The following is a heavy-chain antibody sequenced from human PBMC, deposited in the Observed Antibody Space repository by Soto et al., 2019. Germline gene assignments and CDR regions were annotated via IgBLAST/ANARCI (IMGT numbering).Heavy chain of an antibody. J-gene: IGHJ6*02. V-gene: IGHV3-23*01. CDR2: ISGSGAST. Sequence: EVQLLESVGGLVQPGGSLRLSCAASGFTFSSYAMSWVRQAPGKGLKWVSAISGSGASTYYADSVKGRCTISRDNPKNSLYLQMNSLRAEVTAVYYCAKDPSGSYCYYYGMDVCGQGTTVTVS. CDR3: AKDPSGSYCYYYGMDV. CDR1: GFTFSSYA. D-gene: IGHD1-26*01.